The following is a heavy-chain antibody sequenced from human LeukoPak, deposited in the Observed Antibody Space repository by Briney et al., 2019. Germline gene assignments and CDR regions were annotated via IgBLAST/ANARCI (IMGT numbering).Heavy chain of an antibody. CDR1: GFTFSSYW. V-gene: IGHV3-74*01. CDR3: VTAVEDEYYFDY. CDR2: INSDGSST. Sequence: GGSQRLSCAASGFTFSSYWMHWVRQAPGKGLVWVSRINSDGSSTSYADSVKGRFTISRDNAKNTLYLQMNSLRAEDTAVYYCVTAVEDEYYFDYWGQGTLVTVSS. J-gene: IGHJ4*02. D-gene: IGHD4-23*01.